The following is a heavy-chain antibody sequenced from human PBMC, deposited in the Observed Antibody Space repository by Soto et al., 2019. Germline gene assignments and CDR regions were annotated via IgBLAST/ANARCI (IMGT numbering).Heavy chain of an antibody. CDR3: ARGRGSSSWYHY. J-gene: IGHJ4*02. D-gene: IGHD6-13*01. V-gene: IGHV3-30-3*01. Sequence: QVQLVESGGGMVQPGRSLRLSCAASGFTFSSYAMHWVRQAPGKGLEWVAVISYDGSNKYYADSVKGRFTISRDNSKNTLYLQMNSLRAEDTAVYYCARGRGSSSWYHYWGQGTLVTVSS. CDR1: GFTFSSYA. CDR2: ISYDGSNK.